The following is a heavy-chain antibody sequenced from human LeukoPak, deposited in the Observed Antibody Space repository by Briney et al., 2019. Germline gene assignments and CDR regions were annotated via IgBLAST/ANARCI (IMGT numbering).Heavy chain of an antibody. V-gene: IGHV4-38-2*02. D-gene: IGHD7-27*01. J-gene: IGHJ6*02. CDR1: GYSISSGYY. CDR2: IYHSGST. CDR3: ARDKSGQILSNYYYGMDV. Sequence: SETLSLTCAVSGYSISSGYYWGWIRQPPGKGLEWIGSIYHSGSTYYNPSLKSRVTISVDTSKNQFSLKLSSVTAADTAVYYCARDKSGQILSNYYYGMDVWGPGTTVTVSS.